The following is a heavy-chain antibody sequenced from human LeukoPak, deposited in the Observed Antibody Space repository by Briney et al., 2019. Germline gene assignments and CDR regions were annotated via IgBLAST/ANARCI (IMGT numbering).Heavy chain of an antibody. CDR1: GFTVSSNY. CDR2: IYSGGST. Sequence: GGSLRLSCAASGFTVSSNYMSWVRQAPGKGLECVSVIYSGGSTFYADSVKGRFTISRDNSKNTLYLQMNSLRAEDTAVYYCARDSYRYYFDYWGQGTLVTVSS. V-gene: IGHV3-66*01. D-gene: IGHD2-2*01. CDR3: ARDSYRYYFDY. J-gene: IGHJ4*02.